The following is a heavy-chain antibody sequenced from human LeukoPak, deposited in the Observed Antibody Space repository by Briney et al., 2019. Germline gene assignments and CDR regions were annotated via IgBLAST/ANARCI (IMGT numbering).Heavy chain of an antibody. CDR2: IYHSGST. D-gene: IGHD4-23*01. J-gene: IGHJ5*02. V-gene: IGHV4-31*03. Sequence: SSETLSLTCSVSGGSVSTGDYYWSWIRQHPRKGLEWIGFIYHSGSTSYNPSLRSRVIISADTSMRQLSLRLNSVTAADTGVYYWARVLEVADYSGRGNWFDPWGQGTQVTVSS. CDR1: GGSVSTGDYY. CDR3: ARVLEVADYSGRGNWFDP.